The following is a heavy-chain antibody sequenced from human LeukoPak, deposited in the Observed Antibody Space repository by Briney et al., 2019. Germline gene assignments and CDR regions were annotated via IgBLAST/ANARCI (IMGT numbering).Heavy chain of an antibody. D-gene: IGHD1-1*01. CDR3: ARQVATGPYYYYSMDV. CDR2: IYYSGST. J-gene: IGHJ6*03. Sequence: SETLSLTCTVSGGSISTESYFWGWVRQPPGMELEWIGNIYYSGSTYYNPSLKSRLTISVDTSKNRFSLRLTSVTAADTAVYYCARQVATGPYYYYSMDVWGKGTTVTVSS. V-gene: IGHV4-39*01. CDR1: GGSISTESYF.